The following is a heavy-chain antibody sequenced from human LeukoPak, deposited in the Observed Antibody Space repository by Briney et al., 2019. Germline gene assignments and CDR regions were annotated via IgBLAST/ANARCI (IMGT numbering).Heavy chain of an antibody. V-gene: IGHV1-2*02. J-gene: IGHJ4*02. Sequence: GASVEVSCKASGYTFTNYYIYWVRQAPGQGLEWMGWISPSGGATNYAQRFQGRVTMTRDTSISTAYMELRSLRSDDTAVYYCARDSYSSFWGQGTLATVSS. CDR2: ISPSGGAT. D-gene: IGHD1-26*01. CDR3: ARDSYSSF. CDR1: GYTFTNYY.